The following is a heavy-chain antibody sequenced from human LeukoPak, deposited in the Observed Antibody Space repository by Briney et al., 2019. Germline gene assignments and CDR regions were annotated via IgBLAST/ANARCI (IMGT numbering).Heavy chain of an antibody. CDR2: INPNSGGT. CDR3: AREGGYCSSTSCYNYFDY. J-gene: IGHJ4*02. CDR1: GYTFTGYY. D-gene: IGHD2-2*02. V-gene: IGHV1-2*02. Sequence: GASVKVSCKASGYTFTGYYMHWVRQAPGQGLEWMGWINPNSGGTNYAQTFQGRVTMTRDTSISTAYMELSRLRSDDTAVYYCAREGGYCSSTSCYNYFDYWGQGTLVTVSS.